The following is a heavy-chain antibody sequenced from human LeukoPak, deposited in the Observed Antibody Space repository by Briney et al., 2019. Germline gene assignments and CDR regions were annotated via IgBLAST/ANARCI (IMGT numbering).Heavy chain of an antibody. CDR3: ARRAGAYSHPYDY. Sequence: GGSLRLSCVASKFTFSSYALTWVRQAPGKGLEWVSAISGRGGTTYYADSVKGRFTISRDNSKNTLYLQMNSLRAEDTAVYYCARRAGAYSHPYDYWGQGTLVTVSS. J-gene: IGHJ4*02. D-gene: IGHD4/OR15-4a*01. CDR1: KFTFSSYA. CDR2: ISGRGGTT. V-gene: IGHV3-23*01.